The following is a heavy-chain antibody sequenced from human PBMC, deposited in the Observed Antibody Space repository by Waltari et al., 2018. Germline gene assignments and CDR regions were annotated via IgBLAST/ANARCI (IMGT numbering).Heavy chain of an antibody. D-gene: IGHD3-10*01. CDR3: ARVLCGSGTNWYFDL. CDR2: IYCGGST. Sequence: EVQLVETGGDLMHPGGSLRRSCSASGFTARSNYMSWGRQAPGDGLELVSLIYCGGSTYYPASVKGRFSISRDNSRNTLYLQMSGLRAEVTAVDYCARVLCGSGTNWYFDLWGRGTLVTVSS. CDR1: GFTARSNY. J-gene: IGHJ2*01. V-gene: IGHV3-53*02.